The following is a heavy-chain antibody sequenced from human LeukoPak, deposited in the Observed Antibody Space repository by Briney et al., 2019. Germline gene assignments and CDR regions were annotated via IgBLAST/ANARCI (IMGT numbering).Heavy chain of an antibody. Sequence: GASVKVSCKASGYTFTSYGISWVRQAPGQGLEWMGWINPNTGDTEYSEKFQGRVTLTRDTSISTAYMELSRLRSDDSAVFYCARPYSYDDPFDLWGQGTLVTGSS. V-gene: IGHV1-2*02. CDR1: GYTFTSYG. CDR2: INPNTGDT. D-gene: IGHD3-3*01. CDR3: ARPYSYDDPFDL. J-gene: IGHJ4*02.